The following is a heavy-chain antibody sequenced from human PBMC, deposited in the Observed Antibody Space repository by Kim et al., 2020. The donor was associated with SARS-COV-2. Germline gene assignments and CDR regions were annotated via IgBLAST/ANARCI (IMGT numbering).Heavy chain of an antibody. Sequence: GGSLRLSCVASGFTFSNDAMHWVRQAPGKGLEWVSLIWNDGSIKCYADSVKGRFTISRDNSKNTLYLQMNSLRAEDTAVYYCAREGPVTDTGGFDSLG. CDR3: AREGPVTDTGGFDS. CDR1: GFTFSNDA. J-gene: IGHJ5*01. D-gene: IGHD6-19*01. CDR2: IWNDGSIK. V-gene: IGHV3-33*01.